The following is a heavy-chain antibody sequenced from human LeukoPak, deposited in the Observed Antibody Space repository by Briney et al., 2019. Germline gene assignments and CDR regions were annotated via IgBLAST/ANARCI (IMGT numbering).Heavy chain of an antibody. CDR1: GASISSSSYY. V-gene: IGHV4-39*01. Sequence: SETLSLTCTVSGASISSSSYYWGWIRQTPGKGLEWIVSIYCSGSTYYNPSLKSRVTISVDTSNNHFSLKLSSVTAADTAVYYCARHAEYYYDSGGYFDYGGQGTLVTVSA. CDR2: IYCSGST. CDR3: ARHAEYYYDSGGYFDY. D-gene: IGHD3-22*01. J-gene: IGHJ4*02.